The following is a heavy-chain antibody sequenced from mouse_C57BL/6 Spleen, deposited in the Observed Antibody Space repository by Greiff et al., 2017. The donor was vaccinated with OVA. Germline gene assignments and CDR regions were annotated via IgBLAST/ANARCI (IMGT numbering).Heavy chain of an antibody. D-gene: IGHD3-2*02. Sequence: QVQLQQPGAELVRPGTSVKLSCKASGYTFTSYWMHWVKQRPGQGLEWIGVIDPSDSYTNYNQKFKGKATLTVDTSSSTAYMQLSSLTSEDSAVYYCARKGQLRPFDYWGQGTTLTVSS. CDR1: GYTFTSYW. J-gene: IGHJ2*01. CDR3: ARKGQLRPFDY. CDR2: IDPSDSYT. V-gene: IGHV1-59*01.